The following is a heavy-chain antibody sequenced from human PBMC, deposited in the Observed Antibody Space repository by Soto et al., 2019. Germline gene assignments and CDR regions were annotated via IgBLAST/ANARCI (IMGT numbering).Heavy chain of an antibody. V-gene: IGHV3-23*01. CDR1: GFTFSTYA. D-gene: IGHD5-12*01. J-gene: IGHJ4*02. Sequence: EVQLLESGGDLVQPGGSLRLSCAASGFTFSTYAMSWVRQAPGKGLEWVSAISGSGGSTYYGDSVKGRFTISRDNSKNTLYLQMNSLRAEDTAVYYCATLGRLRPYWGQGTLVTVSS. CDR2: ISGSGGST. CDR3: ATLGRLRPY.